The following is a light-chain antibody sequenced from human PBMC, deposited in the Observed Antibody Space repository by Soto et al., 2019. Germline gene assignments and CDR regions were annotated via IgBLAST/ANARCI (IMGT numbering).Light chain of an antibody. J-gene: IGKJ1*01. CDR1: QSVSRK. Sequence: EVLMTQSPATLSVSPGERATLSCRASQSVSRKLACYQQTRGQAPRLLIYGTSNRATGIPDRFTGSGSGTDFTLTISSLEPEDFAVYYCQQRSNWPPTFGQGTKVDIK. CDR3: QQRSNWPPT. V-gene: IGKV3-11*01. CDR2: GTS.